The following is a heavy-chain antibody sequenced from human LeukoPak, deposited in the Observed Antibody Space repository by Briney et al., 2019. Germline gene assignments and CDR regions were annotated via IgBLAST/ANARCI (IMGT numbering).Heavy chain of an antibody. J-gene: IGHJ4*02. Sequence: GGSLRLSCAASGFTFSSYAMNWVRQAPGKGLEWVSAISGSGGSTYYADSVTGRFTISRDNSKNTLYLQMNSLRAEDTALYYCAKDILAGLTGASPDYWGQGTLVTVSS. V-gene: IGHV3-23*01. CDR2: ISGSGGST. CDR1: GFTFSSYA. D-gene: IGHD7-27*01. CDR3: AKDILAGLTGASPDY.